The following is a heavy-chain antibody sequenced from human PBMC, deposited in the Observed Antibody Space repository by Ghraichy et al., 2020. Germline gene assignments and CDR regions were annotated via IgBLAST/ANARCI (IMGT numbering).Heavy chain of an antibody. J-gene: IGHJ4*02. CDR3: TRQGGMGITGTTDY. CDR1: GFTFSGSA. V-gene: IGHV3-73*01. Sequence: KVSCAASGFTFSGSAMHWVRQASGKGLEWVDRIRSKANSYATAYAASVKGRFTISRDDSKNTAYLQMNSLKTEDTAVYYCTRQGGMGITGTTDYWGQGTLVTVSS. D-gene: IGHD1-20*01. CDR2: IRSKANSYAT.